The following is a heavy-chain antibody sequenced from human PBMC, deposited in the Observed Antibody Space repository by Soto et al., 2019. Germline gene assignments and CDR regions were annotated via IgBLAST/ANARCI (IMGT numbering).Heavy chain of an antibody. V-gene: IGHV3-33*01. D-gene: IGHD3-10*01. CDR2: ILNDGSNR. Sequence: QVQLVESGGGVVQPGRSLRLSCAASEFTFSNYGMHWVRQAPGKGLEWVAVILNDGSNRYHADSVKDRFTISRDNSKNALYLQMTSLRAEDTAVYYCARDDEYSGNGMDVWGPGTRVTVS. J-gene: IGHJ6*02. CDR1: EFTFSNYG. CDR3: ARDDEYSGNGMDV.